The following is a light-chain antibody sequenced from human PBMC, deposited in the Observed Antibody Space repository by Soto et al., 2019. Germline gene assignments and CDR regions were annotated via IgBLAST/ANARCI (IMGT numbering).Light chain of an antibody. Sequence: DIQMNQSPSTLSASAGDRVTITCRASQSITIWLAWYQQKPGKAPKLLIYDASTLESGVPSRFNGSGSGTEFTLTISSLQPDDFATYYCQQFHSFPITFGQGTRLEIK. CDR3: QQFHSFPIT. CDR2: DAS. V-gene: IGKV1-5*01. CDR1: QSITIW. J-gene: IGKJ5*01.